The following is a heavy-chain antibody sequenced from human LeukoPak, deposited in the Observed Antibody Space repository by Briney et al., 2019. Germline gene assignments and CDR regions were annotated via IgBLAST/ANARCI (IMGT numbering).Heavy chain of an antibody. CDR2: INPNSGGT. CDR1: GYTFTGYY. CDR3: ARAPYSGYDYPWFDP. V-gene: IGHV1-2*02. Sequence: ASVKVSCKASGYTFTGYYMHWVRQAPGQGLEWMGWINPNSGGTNYAQKFQGRVTMTRDTSISTAYMELSRLRSDDTAVYYCARAPYSGYDYPWFDPWGQGTLVTVSS. D-gene: IGHD5-12*01. J-gene: IGHJ5*02.